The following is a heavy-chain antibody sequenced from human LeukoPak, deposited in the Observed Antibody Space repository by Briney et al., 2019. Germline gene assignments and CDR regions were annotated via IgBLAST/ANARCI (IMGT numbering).Heavy chain of an antibody. CDR1: GGSISSYY. CDR2: IYYSGST. V-gene: IGHV4-59*08. CDR3: ARRGYDILTGYYLDYFDY. D-gene: IGHD3-9*01. Sequence: PSETLSLTCTVSGGSISSYYWSWIRQPPGKGLEWIGYIYYSGSTNYNPPLKSRVTISVDTSKNQFSLKLSSVTAADTAVYYCARRGYDILTGYYLDYFDYWGQGTLVTVSS. J-gene: IGHJ4*02.